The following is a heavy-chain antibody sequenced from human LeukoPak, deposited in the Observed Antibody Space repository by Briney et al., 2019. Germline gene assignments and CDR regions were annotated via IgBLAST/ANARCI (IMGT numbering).Heavy chain of an antibody. D-gene: IGHD3-22*01. CDR3: ARDSSVGDSSGYYGFFDY. Sequence: ASVKVSCKASGYTFTGYYMHWVRQAPGQGLEWMGRINPNSGGTNYAQKFQGRVTMTRDTSISTAYMELSRLRSDDTAVYYCARDSSVGDSSGYYGFFDYWGQGTLVTVSS. J-gene: IGHJ4*02. V-gene: IGHV1-2*06. CDR1: GYTFTGYY. CDR2: INPNSGGT.